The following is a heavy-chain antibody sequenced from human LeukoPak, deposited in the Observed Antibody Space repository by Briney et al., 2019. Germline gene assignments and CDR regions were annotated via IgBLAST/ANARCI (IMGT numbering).Heavy chain of an antibody. CDR2: IKSKTDGGTT. Sequence: GGSLRLSCAASGFTFSNAWMSWVRQAPGKGLEWVGRIKSKTDGGTTDYAAPVKGRFTISRDDSKNTLYLQMNSLKTEDTAVYYCTTDPDLPYSSSWKYDAFDIWGQGTMVTVSS. V-gene: IGHV3-15*01. D-gene: IGHD6-13*01. CDR3: TTDPDLPYSSSWKYDAFDI. CDR1: GFTFSNAW. J-gene: IGHJ3*02.